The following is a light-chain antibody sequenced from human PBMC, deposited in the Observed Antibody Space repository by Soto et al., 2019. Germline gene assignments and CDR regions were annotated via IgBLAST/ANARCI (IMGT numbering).Light chain of an antibody. V-gene: IGLV2-14*01. CDR2: EVN. J-gene: IGLJ1*01. CDR3: SSYTSSSIPYV. CDR1: SADVGGYNY. Sequence: QSALTQPASVSGSPGQSITISCTGTSADVGGYNYVSWFQQHPGKAPKLMISEVNNRPSGVSNRFSGSKSGNTASLTISGLQAEDEAEYYCSSYTSSSIPYVFGTGTKLTVL.